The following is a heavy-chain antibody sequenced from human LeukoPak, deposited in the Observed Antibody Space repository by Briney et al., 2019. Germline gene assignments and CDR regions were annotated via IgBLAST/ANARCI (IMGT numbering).Heavy chain of an antibody. J-gene: IGHJ5*02. Sequence: SVKFSCKASGGTLNRYAFSWVRQAPGQGLEWMGGIMPIFGKANYAQKFQGRVTITAGESTSTAYMDLNSLRSEDTAMYYCARDWGMGPSSSWAWGQGTLVTVSS. CDR1: GGTLNRYA. CDR3: ARDWGMGPSSSWA. V-gene: IGHV1-69*13. D-gene: IGHD6-13*01. CDR2: IMPIFGKA.